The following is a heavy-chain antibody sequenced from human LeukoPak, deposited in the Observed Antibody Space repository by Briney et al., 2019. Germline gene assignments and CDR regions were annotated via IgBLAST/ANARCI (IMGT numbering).Heavy chain of an antibody. CDR2: IRNDGNKK. CDR1: GFTFSTSG. V-gene: IGHV3-30*02. J-gene: IGHJ4*02. D-gene: IGHD5-18*01. CDR3: ARRASTERGHSYGLDH. Sequence: GGSLRLSCVASGFTFSTSGMHWVRQSPGKGLDWVAFIRNDGNKKNYAESVKGRFTISRDNSKNTLYLQMNSLSAEDTAVYYCARRASTERGHSYGLDHWGQGALVTVSS.